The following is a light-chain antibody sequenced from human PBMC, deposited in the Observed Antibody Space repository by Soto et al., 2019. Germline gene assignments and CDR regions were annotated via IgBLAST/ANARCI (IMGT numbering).Light chain of an antibody. CDR2: NNL. CDR3: QALHSSLRVYF. J-gene: IGLJ1*01. Sequence: QTVVTQPPSVSGAPGQRVTISCTGSSSNFGAGYEVHWYKQVPGAAPTLVIFNNLNRPSGVPERFSGSKSGTSASLVISGLQASDLADYYCQALHSSLRVYFFGSGTKLTVL. V-gene: IGLV1-40*01. CDR1: SSNFGAGYE.